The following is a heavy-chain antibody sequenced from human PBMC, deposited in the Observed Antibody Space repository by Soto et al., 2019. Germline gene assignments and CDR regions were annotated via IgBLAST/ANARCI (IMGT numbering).Heavy chain of an antibody. V-gene: IGHV1-46*01. CDR1: GYTFTSYS. J-gene: IGHJ6*02. Sequence: ASVKVSFKASGYTFTSYSMHWVRQAPGQGLEWMGIINPSSGRTSYAQNFQGRVTMTSDTSTSIVYMEMSSLKSEDTAVYYCARDHNFGFILYAMDVWGQGTTVTVSS. CDR2: INPSSGRT. D-gene: IGHD2-15*01. CDR3: ARDHNFGFILYAMDV.